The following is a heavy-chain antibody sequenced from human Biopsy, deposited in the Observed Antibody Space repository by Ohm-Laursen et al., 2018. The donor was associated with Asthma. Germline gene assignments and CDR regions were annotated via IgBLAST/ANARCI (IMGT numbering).Heavy chain of an antibody. J-gene: IGHJ6*02. D-gene: IGHD3-10*01. CDR1: GGTFGNYA. Sequence: AASVKVSCKASGGTFGNYAISWVRQAPGQGLEWMGGIIPMFGTTNYAQKLQDRVTMITDTSTSTAYMELRSLRSDDTAVYFCARAVDYSHYYGIDVWGQGTTVTVS. V-gene: IGHV1-69*05. CDR2: IIPMFGTT. CDR3: ARAVDYSHYYGIDV.